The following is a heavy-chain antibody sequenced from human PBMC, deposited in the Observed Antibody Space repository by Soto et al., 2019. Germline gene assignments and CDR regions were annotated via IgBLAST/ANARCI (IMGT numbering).Heavy chain of an antibody. CDR3: AHIEVSGSAFHI. Sequence: SGPTLVNPTQTPTLTCTFSGFSFTTSEMRVGWIRQPPGKALEWLARIDWDDDKFYSTSLKTRLTISKDTSKNQVVLTMTNMDPVDTATYYFAHIEVSGSAFHIWCQGTMVTVS. CDR2: IDWDDDK. D-gene: IGHD2-15*01. V-gene: IGHV2-70*04. CDR1: GFSFTTSEMR. J-gene: IGHJ3*02.